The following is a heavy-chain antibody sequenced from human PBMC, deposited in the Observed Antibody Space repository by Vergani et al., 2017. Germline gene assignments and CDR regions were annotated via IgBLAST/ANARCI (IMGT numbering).Heavy chain of an antibody. J-gene: IGHJ4*02. CDR2: IRSSSSYI. Sequence: EVQLLESGGGLVKPGGSLRLSCAASGFTFSSYNMNWVRQAPGKGLEWVSSIRSSSSYIFYADSVKGRFTISRDNAKNSLYLQMNSLRAEDTAVYYCARSGGVPGTTEYYFDYWGQGTLVTVSS. CDR1: GFTFSSYN. CDR3: ARSGGVPGTTEYYFDY. V-gene: IGHV3-21*01. D-gene: IGHD1-7*01.